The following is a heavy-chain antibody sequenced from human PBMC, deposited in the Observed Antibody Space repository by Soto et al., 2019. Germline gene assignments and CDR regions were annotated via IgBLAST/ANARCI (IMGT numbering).Heavy chain of an antibody. CDR1: GDTISTGGYS. CDR3: ARHLYGSGIVGQH. J-gene: IGHJ1*01. Sequence: SETLSLTCGVSGDTISTGGYSWAWIRQPPGKALEWIGSTYHSGNPYYNPSLKSRLTISVDTSKNHFSLKVTSVTAADTAVYYCARHLYGSGIVGQHWGQGTLVTVSS. D-gene: IGHD3-10*01. V-gene: IGHV4-30-2*03. CDR2: TYHSGNP.